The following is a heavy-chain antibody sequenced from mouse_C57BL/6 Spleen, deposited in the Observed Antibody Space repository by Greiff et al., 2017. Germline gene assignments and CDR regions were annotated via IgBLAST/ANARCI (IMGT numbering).Heavy chain of an antibody. Sequence: QVQLQQSGAELVRPGASVKLSCKASGYTFTDYYINWVKQRPGQGLEWIARIYPGSGNTYYNEKFKGKATLTAEKSSSTAYLQLSSLTSEDSAVYFCARSGDYDPFDYWGQGTTLTVSS. CDR2: IYPGSGNT. V-gene: IGHV1-76*01. CDR1: GYTFTDYY. CDR3: ARSGDYDPFDY. D-gene: IGHD2-4*01. J-gene: IGHJ2*01.